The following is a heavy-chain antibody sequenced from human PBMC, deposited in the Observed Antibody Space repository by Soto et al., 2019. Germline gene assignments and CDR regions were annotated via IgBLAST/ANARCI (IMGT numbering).Heavy chain of an antibody. V-gene: IGHV3-30-3*01. CDR3: ARDRYNWTPFDY. D-gene: IGHD1-1*01. Sequence: GGSLRLSCAASGFTFSSYAMHWVRQAPGKGLEWVAVISYDGSNKYYADSVKGRFTISRDNSKNTLYLQMNSLRAEDTAVYYCARDRYNWTPFDYWGPGTLLTVSS. CDR2: ISYDGSNK. J-gene: IGHJ4*02. CDR1: GFTFSSYA.